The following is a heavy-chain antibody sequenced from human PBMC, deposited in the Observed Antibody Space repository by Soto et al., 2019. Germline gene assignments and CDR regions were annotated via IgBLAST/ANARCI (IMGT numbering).Heavy chain of an antibody. Sequence: SETLSLTCTVSGGSISSYYWSWIRQPPGKGLEWIRYIYYSGSTNYNPSLKSRVTISVDTSKNQFSLKLSFVTSADTAVYYCVRSYYDFWSGYYTFDYWGQGTLVTVSS. CDR3: VRSYYDFWSGYYTFDY. V-gene: IGHV4-59*01. CDR1: GGSISSYY. J-gene: IGHJ4*02. CDR2: IYYSGST. D-gene: IGHD3-3*01.